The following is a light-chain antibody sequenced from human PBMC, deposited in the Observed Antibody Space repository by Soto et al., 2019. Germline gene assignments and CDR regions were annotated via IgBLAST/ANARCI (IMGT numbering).Light chain of an antibody. CDR3: QQPYT. J-gene: IGKJ2*01. V-gene: IGKV3-11*01. CDR1: QSVSSY. Sequence: EIVLTQSPATLSLSPGERATLSCRASQSVSSYLAWYQQKPGQAPRLLIYDASNRATAIPARFSGSGSGTDFTLTLSSLEPEDFAVYYCQQPYTFGQGTKLEIK. CDR2: DAS.